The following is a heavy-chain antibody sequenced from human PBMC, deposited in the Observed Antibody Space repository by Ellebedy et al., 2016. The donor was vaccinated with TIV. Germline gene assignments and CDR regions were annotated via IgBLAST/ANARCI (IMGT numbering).Heavy chain of an antibody. J-gene: IGHJ4*02. CDR1: GFTFSSYA. CDR3: ASCHCANGVCYLFDY. CDR2: MKQDGSEE. V-gene: IGHV3-7*03. Sequence: GGSLRLSCAASGFTFSSYAMTWVRQAPGRGLEWVANMKQDGSEEYYVDSVKGRFIISRDNAKNSFDLQMNSLTAEDTAVYYCASCHCANGVCYLFDYWGQGTQVTVSS. D-gene: IGHD2-8*01.